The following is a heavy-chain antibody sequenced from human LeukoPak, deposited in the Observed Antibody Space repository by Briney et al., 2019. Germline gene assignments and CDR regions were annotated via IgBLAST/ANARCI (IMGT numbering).Heavy chain of an antibody. Sequence: GESLKISCQGSGYSFTSNWIGWVRQMPGKGLEWMGIIYPGDSDTRYSPSFQGQVTISADKSISTAYLQWSSLKASDTAMYYCARENRYCSSTSCYGGHAFDIWGQGTMVTVSS. D-gene: IGHD2-2*01. CDR3: ARENRYCSSTSCYGGHAFDI. CDR1: GYSFTSNW. CDR2: IYPGDSDT. V-gene: IGHV5-51*01. J-gene: IGHJ3*02.